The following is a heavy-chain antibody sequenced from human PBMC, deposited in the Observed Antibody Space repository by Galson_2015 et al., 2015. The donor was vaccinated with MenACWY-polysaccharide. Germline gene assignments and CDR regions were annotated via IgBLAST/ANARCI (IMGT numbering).Heavy chain of an antibody. D-gene: IGHD1-7*01. CDR1: GFIFSNYW. CDR2: INTDGSVT. CDR3: AKDQRWNLPDY. Sequence: SLRLSCAASGFIFSNYWMHWVRQAPGKRLVWVSRINTDGSVTSYADSVKGRFTISRDNAKNRLLLQMNSLSVDDTAVYYCAKDQRWNLPDYWGQGILVTVSS. J-gene: IGHJ4*02. V-gene: IGHV3-74*01.